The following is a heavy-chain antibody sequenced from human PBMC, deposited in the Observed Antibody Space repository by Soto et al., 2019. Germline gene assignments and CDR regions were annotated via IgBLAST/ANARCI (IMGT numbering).Heavy chain of an antibody. CDR2: IIPIFGTA. CDR3: ALGGLFYSGTSGHPLGF. D-gene: IGHD2-15*01. Sequence: SVKVSCKASGGTFSSYAISWVRQAPGQGLEWMGGIIPIFGTANYAQKFQGRVTITADESTSTAYMELSSLRADDTALYYCALGGLFYSGTSGHPLGFWGQGAVVTVSS. V-gene: IGHV1-69*13. J-gene: IGHJ4*02. CDR1: GGTFSSYA.